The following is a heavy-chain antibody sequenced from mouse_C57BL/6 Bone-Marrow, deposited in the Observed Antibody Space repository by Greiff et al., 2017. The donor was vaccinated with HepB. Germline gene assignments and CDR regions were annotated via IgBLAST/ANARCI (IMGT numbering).Heavy chain of an antibody. J-gene: IGHJ4*01. D-gene: IGHD1-1*01. CDR3: PYGSSDDAMDY. CDR2: IDPENGGT. CDR1: GFNINDDY. Sequence: EVKLMESGAELVRPGASVKLSCTASGFNINDDYMHWVKQRPEQGLEWIGWIDPENGGTEYDSKFQGKATITADTSSNTAYLQLSSLTSEDTAVYYCPYGSSDDAMDYWGQGTSVTVSS. V-gene: IGHV14-4*01.